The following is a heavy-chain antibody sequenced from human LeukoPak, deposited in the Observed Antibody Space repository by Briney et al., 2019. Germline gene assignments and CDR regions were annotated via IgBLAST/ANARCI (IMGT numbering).Heavy chain of an antibody. V-gene: IGHV3-48*01. CDR3: ARDLVRGVFPSFDY. CDR1: GFTFSSYS. D-gene: IGHD3-10*01. Sequence: GGSLRLSCAASGFTFSSYSMNWVRQAPGQGLEWVSTITSSSSTIYYADSVKGRFTISRDNAKNSLYLQMNSLRAEDTAVYYCARDLVRGVFPSFDYWGQGTLVTVSS. J-gene: IGHJ4*02. CDR2: ITSSSSTI.